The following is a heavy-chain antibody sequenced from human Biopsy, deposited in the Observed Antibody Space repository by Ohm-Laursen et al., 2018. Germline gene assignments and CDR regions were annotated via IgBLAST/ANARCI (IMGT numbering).Heavy chain of an antibody. CDR2: ISGSGDTT. J-gene: IGHJ4*02. Sequence: GSLRLSCAASGFTFSTYAMTWVRQAPGKGLEWVSAISGSGDTTYYADSVKGRFTISRDNSKNTVSLQMNSLRAEDTALYYCAKAGPARSGYYTGLVVDGCDSWGQGTLVTVSS. V-gene: IGHV3-23*01. D-gene: IGHD3-3*01. CDR1: GFTFSTYA. CDR3: AKAGPARSGYYTGLVVDGCDS.